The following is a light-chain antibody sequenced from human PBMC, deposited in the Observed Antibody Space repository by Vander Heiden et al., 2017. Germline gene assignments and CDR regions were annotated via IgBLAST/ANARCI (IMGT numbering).Light chain of an antibody. CDR3: QAWDNSTAVV. J-gene: IGLJ2*01. CDR1: KLGNKF. CDR2: QNT. Sequence: SYELTQPPSVSVSPGQTATITCSGDKLGNKFACWYQQKPGQSPVLAIYQNTKRPSGIPERFSASNSGNTATLTISGAQAMDEADYYCQAWDNSTAVVFGGGTKLTVL. V-gene: IGLV3-1*01.